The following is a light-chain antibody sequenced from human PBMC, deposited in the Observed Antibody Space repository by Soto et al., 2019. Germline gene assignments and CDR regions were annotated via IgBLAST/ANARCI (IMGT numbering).Light chain of an antibody. CDR3: QQYGTSPRT. V-gene: IGKV3-20*01. CDR2: GAS. J-gene: IGKJ1*01. Sequence: EIVLTQSPGTLSLSQGERATLSCRASQSISSSHLAWYQQKPGQAPRLLIYGASNRDTGIPHRFSGSWSGTDFTLTIRILEPDDFAAYYCQQYGTSPRTFGQGTKGEIK. CDR1: QSISSSH.